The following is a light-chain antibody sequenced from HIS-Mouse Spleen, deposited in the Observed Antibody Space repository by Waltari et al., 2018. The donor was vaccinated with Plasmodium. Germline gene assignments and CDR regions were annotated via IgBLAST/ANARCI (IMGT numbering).Light chain of an antibody. CDR1: ALPKNY. V-gene: IGLV3-10*01. CDR2: EDS. CDR3: YSTDSSGNHRV. Sequence: SYELTQPPSVSVSPGQTARITCSGDALPKNYAYWYQEKSGQAPVRVIYEDSKRPAWIPERVSGCMSGTMASLTISGAQEEDEADYYCYSTDSSGNHRVFGGGTKLTVL. J-gene: IGLJ3*02.